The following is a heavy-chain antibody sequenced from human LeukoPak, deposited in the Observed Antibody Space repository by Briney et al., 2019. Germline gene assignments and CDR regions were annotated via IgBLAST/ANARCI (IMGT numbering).Heavy chain of an antibody. D-gene: IGHD5-12*01. CDR2: ISYDGSNK. Sequence: GGSLRLSCAASGFTFSSYWMTWVRQAPGKGLEWVAVISYDGSNKYYADSVKGRFTISRDNSKNTLYLQMNSLRAEDTAVYYCAKGLGGYDSLFDYWGQGTLVTVSS. J-gene: IGHJ4*02. V-gene: IGHV3-30*18. CDR1: GFTFSSYW. CDR3: AKGLGGYDSLFDY.